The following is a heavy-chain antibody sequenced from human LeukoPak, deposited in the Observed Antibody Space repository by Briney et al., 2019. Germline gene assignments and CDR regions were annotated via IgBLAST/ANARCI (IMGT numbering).Heavy chain of an antibody. Sequence: GGSLRLSCAASGFTFSSYEMNWVRQAPGKGLEWVSYISSSGSTIYYADSVKGRFTISRDNAKNSLYLQMNSLRAEDTAVYYCAKDSVGDGYSDYLYYFDYWGQGTLVTVSS. J-gene: IGHJ4*02. D-gene: IGHD5-24*01. V-gene: IGHV3-48*03. CDR1: GFTFSSYE. CDR2: ISSSGSTI. CDR3: AKDSVGDGYSDYLYYFDY.